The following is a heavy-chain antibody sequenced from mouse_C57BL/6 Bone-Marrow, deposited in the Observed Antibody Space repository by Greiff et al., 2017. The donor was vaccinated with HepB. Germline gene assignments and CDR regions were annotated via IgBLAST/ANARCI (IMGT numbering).Heavy chain of an antibody. Sequence: QVQLQQPGAELVKPGASVKLSCKASGYTFTSYWMQWVKQRPGQGLEWIGEIDPSDSYTNYNQKFKGKATLTVDTSSSTAYMQLNSLTSEDSAVYYCARKIYYWPFDYWGQGTTLTVSS. D-gene: IGHD1-1*01. V-gene: IGHV1-50*01. CDR3: ARKIYYWPFDY. CDR1: GYTFTSYW. CDR2: IDPSDSYT. J-gene: IGHJ2*01.